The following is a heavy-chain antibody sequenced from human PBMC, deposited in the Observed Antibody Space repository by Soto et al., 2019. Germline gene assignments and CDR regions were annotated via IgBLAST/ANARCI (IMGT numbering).Heavy chain of an antibody. J-gene: IGHJ4*02. V-gene: IGHV1-69*05. D-gene: IGHD5-12*01. CDR1: GDTFSSYA. CDR3: AKDTLSFNGYDYIFDQ. Sequence: GASVKVSCKASGDTFSSYAISWVRQAPGQGLEWMGGIIPFFDTANYAQQFQGRLAISRDNSKNTLYLQIYSLRTEDTAVYYCAKDTLSFNGYDYIFDQWGQGTVVTVSS. CDR2: IIPFFDTA.